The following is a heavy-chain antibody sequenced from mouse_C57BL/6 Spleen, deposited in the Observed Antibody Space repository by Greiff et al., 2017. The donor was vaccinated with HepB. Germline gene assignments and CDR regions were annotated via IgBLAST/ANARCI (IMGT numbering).Heavy chain of an antibody. CDR1: GYAFTNYL. CDR2: INPGSGGT. Sequence: VQLQQSGAALVRPGTSVKVSCKASGYAFTNYLIEWVKQRPGQGLEWIGVINPGSGGTNYNEKFKGKATLTADNSSSTAYMQLSSLTSEDSAVYFCARGYGSGFAYWGQGTLVTVSA. J-gene: IGHJ3*01. CDR3: ARGYGSGFAY. V-gene: IGHV1-54*01. D-gene: IGHD1-1*01.